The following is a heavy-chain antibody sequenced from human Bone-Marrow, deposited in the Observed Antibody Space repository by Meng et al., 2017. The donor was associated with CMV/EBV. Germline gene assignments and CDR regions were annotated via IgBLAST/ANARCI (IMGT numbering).Heavy chain of an antibody. V-gene: IGHV4-59*01. D-gene: IGHD1-26*01. J-gene: IGHJ4*02. Sequence: SETLSLTCTVSGGSISSYYWSWIRQPPGKGLEWIGYIYYSGSTNYNPSLKSRVTISVDTSKNQFSLKLSSVTAADTAVYYCARLANSGYSNYWGQGTRVTVSS. CDR2: IYYSGST. CDR3: ARLANSGYSNY. CDR1: GGSISSYY.